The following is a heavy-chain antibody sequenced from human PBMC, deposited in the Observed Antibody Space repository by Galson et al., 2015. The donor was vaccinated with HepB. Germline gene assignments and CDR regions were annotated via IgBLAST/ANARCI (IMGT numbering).Heavy chain of an antibody. D-gene: IGHD3-3*01. CDR3: ARDVTAGVVRAVHIDY. CDR1: GASISSGYH. CDR2: IYDTGTGST. Sequence: SETLSLTCSVSGASISSGYHWAWIRQPPGKGLEWIGSIYDTGTGSTEYNPSLRSRVAISMDTSRNQIYLRLRSVTAADTAVYYCARDVTAGVVRAVHIDYWGQGSLATVSS. J-gene: IGHJ4*02. V-gene: IGHV4-38-2*02.